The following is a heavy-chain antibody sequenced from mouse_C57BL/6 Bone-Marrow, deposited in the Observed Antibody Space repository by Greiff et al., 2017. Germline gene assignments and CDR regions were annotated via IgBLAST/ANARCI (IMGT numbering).Heavy chain of an antibody. J-gene: IGHJ1*03. CDR3: ASRYFDV. Sequence: QVHVKQPGAELVRPGSSVKLSCKASGYTFTSYWMHWVKQRPIQGLEWIGNIYPSDSDTHYNQKFKDKATLTVDKSSSTAYMQRSSLTSEDSAVYSCASRYFDVWGTGTTVTVSS. CDR1: GYTFTSYW. CDR2: IYPSDSDT. V-gene: IGHV1-52*01.